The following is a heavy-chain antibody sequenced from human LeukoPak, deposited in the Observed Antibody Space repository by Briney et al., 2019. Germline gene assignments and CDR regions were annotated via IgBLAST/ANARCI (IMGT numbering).Heavy chain of an antibody. D-gene: IGHD6-19*01. Sequence: GGSLRLSCAASGFTFSSYEMNWVRQAPGKGLEWVSYISSSGSTIYYADSVKGRFTISRDNAKNSLYLQMNSLRAEDTAVYYCARDSSGWGNGFGGLDYWGQGTLVTVSS. CDR1: GFTFSSYE. V-gene: IGHV3-48*03. CDR3: ARDSSGWGNGFGGLDY. CDR2: ISSSGSTI. J-gene: IGHJ4*02.